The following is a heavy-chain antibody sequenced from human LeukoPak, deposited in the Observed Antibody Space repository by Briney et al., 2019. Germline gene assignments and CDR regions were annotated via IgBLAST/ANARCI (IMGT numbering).Heavy chain of an antibody. CDR3: ARRTRSRDGYKFGGAQKYYFDY. J-gene: IGHJ4*02. CDR2: INHSGST. Sequence: NTSETLSLTCAVYGGSFSGYYWSWIRQPPGKGLEGIGEINHSGSTNYNPSLKSRVTISVDTSKNQFSLKLSSVTAADTAVYYCARRTRSRDGYKFGGAQKYYFDYWGQGTLVTVSS. CDR1: GGSFSGYY. V-gene: IGHV4-34*01. D-gene: IGHD5-24*01.